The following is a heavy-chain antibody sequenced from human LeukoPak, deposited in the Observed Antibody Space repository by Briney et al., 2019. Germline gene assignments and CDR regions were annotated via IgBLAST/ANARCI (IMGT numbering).Heavy chain of an antibody. V-gene: IGHV3-9*01. Sequence: GGSLRLSCAASGFTFDDYAMHWVRHAPGKGLEWVSGISWNSGSIGYADSVKGRFTISRDNAKNSLYLQMNSLRAEDTALYYCAKDSTGTLDYWGQGTLVTVSS. CDR2: ISWNSGSI. D-gene: IGHD1-1*01. CDR1: GFTFDDYA. J-gene: IGHJ4*02. CDR3: AKDSTGTLDY.